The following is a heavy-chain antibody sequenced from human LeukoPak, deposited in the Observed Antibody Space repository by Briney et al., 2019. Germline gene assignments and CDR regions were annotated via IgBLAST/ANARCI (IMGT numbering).Heavy chain of an antibody. J-gene: IGHJ4*02. V-gene: IGHV3-21*01. D-gene: IGHD2-2*01. CDR3: ARESDRGCSSTSCPRDY. Sequence: PGGSLRFSCATSGFTFSSYSMNWFRQARGKGLEWVSSISRDSNYIYHADSVRGRFTTSRDNAKNSLYLQMDSLRAEDTAVYFCARESDRGCSSTSCPRDYWGQGILVTISS. CDR1: GFTFSSYS. CDR2: ISRDSNYI.